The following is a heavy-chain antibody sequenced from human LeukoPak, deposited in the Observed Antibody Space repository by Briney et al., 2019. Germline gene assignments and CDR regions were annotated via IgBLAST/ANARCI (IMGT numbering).Heavy chain of an antibody. V-gene: IGHV3-23*01. CDR2: IYDDNT. Sequence: GGSLRLSCAASGFTVSAYAMAWVRQAPGKGLEWVSTIYDDNTYYADSVKGRFAISTDNSKNTLYLQMSSLRVEDTAVYFCAARKVRGVWFYLDYWGQGTLVTVSS. D-gene: IGHD3-10*01. J-gene: IGHJ4*02. CDR3: AARKVRGVWFYLDY. CDR1: GFTVSAYA.